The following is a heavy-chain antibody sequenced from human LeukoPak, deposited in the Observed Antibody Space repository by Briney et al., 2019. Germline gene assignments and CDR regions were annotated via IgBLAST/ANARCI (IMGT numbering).Heavy chain of an antibody. CDR2: IRFDGTSE. J-gene: IGHJ4*02. Sequence: GGSLRLSCAASGFTFSNFGMHWVRQTPGKGLEWVAFIRFDGTSEFYADSVKGRFTISRDNSRNTVFLQMNSLRPEDTGLYYCARVYGSEIDYWGQGTQVIVSS. CDR1: GFTFSNFG. V-gene: IGHV3-30*02. CDR3: ARVYGSEIDY. D-gene: IGHD3-10*01.